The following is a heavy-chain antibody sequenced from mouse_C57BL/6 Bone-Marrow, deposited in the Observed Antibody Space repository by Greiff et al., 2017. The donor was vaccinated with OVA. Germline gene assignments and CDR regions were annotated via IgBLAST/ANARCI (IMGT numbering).Heavy chain of an antibody. D-gene: IGHD2-5*01. CDR1: YTFSRRVH. CDR2: GQGLEWIG. Sequence: QVQLQQSGPELARPWASVKISCQAFYTFSRRVHFAIRDTNYWMQWVKQRPGQGLEWIGATYPGNGDTSYNQKFKGKATLTADKSSSTTYVQLSSLTSEDSAVYYCACRSNYLCYWYFDVWGTGTTVTVSS. CDR3: SEDSAVYYCACRSNYLCYWYFDV. V-gene: IGHV1-87*01. J-gene: IGHJ1*03.